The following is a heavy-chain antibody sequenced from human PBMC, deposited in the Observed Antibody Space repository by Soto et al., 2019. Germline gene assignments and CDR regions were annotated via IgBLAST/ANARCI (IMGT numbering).Heavy chain of an antibody. V-gene: IGHV5-51*01. Sequence: PGESLKISGKGSGYSFTSYWIGWVRQMPGKGLEWMGIIYPGDSETRYSPSFQGQVTISADKSISTAYLQWSSLKAPDTAMYYCARVMTTVTRVAFDIWGQGTMVTVPS. CDR1: GYSFTSYW. CDR3: ARVMTTVTRVAFDI. D-gene: IGHD4-17*01. J-gene: IGHJ3*02. CDR2: IYPGDSET.